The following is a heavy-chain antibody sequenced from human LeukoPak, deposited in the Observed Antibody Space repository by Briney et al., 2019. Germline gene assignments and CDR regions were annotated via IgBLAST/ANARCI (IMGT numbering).Heavy chain of an antibody. V-gene: IGHV1-18*01. CDR2: ISPYNGNT. CDR3: ARDIQKYSGSYYFDS. D-gene: IGHD1-26*01. CDR1: GYSFTNFG. J-gene: IGHJ4*02. Sequence: ASVKVSCKASGYSFTNFGIAWVRQAPGQGLEWMGWISPYNGNTESAQKVQGRVTMTTDTSTNTAFMELRNLRSDDTAIYFCARDIQKYSGSYYFDSWGQGTLVTVSS.